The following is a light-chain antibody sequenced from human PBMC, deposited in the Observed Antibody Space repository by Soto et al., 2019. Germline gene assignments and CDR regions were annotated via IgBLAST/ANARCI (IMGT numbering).Light chain of an antibody. CDR2: GAS. Sequence: EIVLTQSPGTLSLSPGERATLSCRASQSVSSSYLAWYQQKPGQAPRLLIYGASSRATGIPDRFSGSGSGTDFILTISRLEPEDFAVYYCQQYGTAFTFGPGTKVDFK. CDR3: QQYGTAFT. CDR1: QSVSSSY. J-gene: IGKJ3*01. V-gene: IGKV3-20*01.